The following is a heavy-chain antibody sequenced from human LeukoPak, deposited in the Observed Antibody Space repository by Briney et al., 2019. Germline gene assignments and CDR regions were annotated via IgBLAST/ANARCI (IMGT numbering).Heavy chain of an antibody. Sequence: PGGSLRLSCAASGFTFSSYGMSWVRQAPGKGLEWIGEINHSGSTNYNPSLKSRVTISVDTSKNQFSLKLSSVTAADTAVYYCARRYCSSTSCSYFQHWGQGTLVTVSS. CDR2: INHSGST. CDR1: GFTFSSYG. J-gene: IGHJ1*01. V-gene: IGHV4-34*01. CDR3: ARRYCSSTSCSYFQH. D-gene: IGHD2-2*01.